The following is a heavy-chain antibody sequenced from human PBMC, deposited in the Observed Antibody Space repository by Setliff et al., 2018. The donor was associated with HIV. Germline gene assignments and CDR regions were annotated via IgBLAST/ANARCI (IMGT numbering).Heavy chain of an antibody. CDR1: GGSINSSRHV. V-gene: IGHV4-39*07. CDR3: GSASWLVAVRFFDF. CDR2: ISYSGGI. Sequence: SSETLSLPCTVSGGSINSSRHVWGWIRQPPGKGLDWIGSISYSGGIYYNPSLKSRVTLSIDPSKNPFSLKLSSVTAAHTAVYYCGSASWLVAVRFFDFWGQGTLVTVSS. D-gene: IGHD5-12*01. J-gene: IGHJ4*02.